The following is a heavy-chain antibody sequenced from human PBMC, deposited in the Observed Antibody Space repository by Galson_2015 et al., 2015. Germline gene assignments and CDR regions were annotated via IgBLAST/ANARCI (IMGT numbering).Heavy chain of an antibody. D-gene: IGHD3-3*01. Sequence: SLRLSCAASGFTFSSYGMHWVRQAPGKGLEWVAVISHNGTNKYYVDSVKGRFTISRDNSKSTLYLQMNSLRTEDTAVYYCVKGFYDFWSGFQECVQTWGQATLLTVS. CDR2: ISHNGTNK. CDR1: GFTFSSYG. CDR3: VKGFYDFWSGFQECVQT. J-gene: IGHJ1*01. V-gene: IGHV3-30*18.